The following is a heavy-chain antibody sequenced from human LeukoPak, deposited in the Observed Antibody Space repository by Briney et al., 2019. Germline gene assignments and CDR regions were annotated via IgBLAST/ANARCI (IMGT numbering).Heavy chain of an antibody. D-gene: IGHD5-24*01. CDR1: GFTFSSHW. V-gene: IGHV3-7*02. J-gene: IGHJ4*02. CDR3: ATLNTDGWYFDN. Sequence: PGGSLRLSCAASGFTFSSHWMNWVRQVPGKGPEWVANINQDGSVKYYVDSVKGRFTISRDNAKNSLYLQMNSLRAEDTAVYYCATLNTDGWYFDNWGQGTLVTVSS. CDR2: INQDGSVK.